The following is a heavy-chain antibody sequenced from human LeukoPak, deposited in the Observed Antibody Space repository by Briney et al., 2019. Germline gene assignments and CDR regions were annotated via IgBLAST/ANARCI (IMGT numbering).Heavy chain of an antibody. CDR3: AKSNDSSGYTRNWFDP. V-gene: IGHV3-9*01. CDR2: ICWNSGSI. D-gene: IGHD3-22*01. CDR1: GFTFDDYA. Sequence: QSGGSLRLSCAASGFTFDDYAMHWVRQAPGKGLEWVSGICWNSGSIGYTDSVKGRFTISRDNAKNSLYLQMNSLRAEDTALYYCAKSNDSSGYTRNWFDPCGQGTLVTVSS. J-gene: IGHJ5*02.